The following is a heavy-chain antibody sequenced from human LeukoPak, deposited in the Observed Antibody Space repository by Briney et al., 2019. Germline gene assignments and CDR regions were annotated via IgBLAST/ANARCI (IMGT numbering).Heavy chain of an antibody. Sequence: SETLSLTCAVSGGSISSSGYYWGWIRQPPGKGLEWIGSIYYTGSTYYNPSLKSRVTISADTSNKGFSLKLSSVTAADTAVYFCARDNSGYYNFDHWGQGALVTVSS. D-gene: IGHD3-22*01. J-gene: IGHJ4*02. CDR1: GGSISSSGYY. CDR2: IYYTGST. CDR3: ARDNSGYYNFDH. V-gene: IGHV4-39*02.